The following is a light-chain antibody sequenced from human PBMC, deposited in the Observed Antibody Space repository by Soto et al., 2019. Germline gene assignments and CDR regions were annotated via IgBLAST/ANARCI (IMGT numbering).Light chain of an antibody. CDR2: TND. Sequence: QSVLTQPPSASATPGQTVTISCSGSSSNIGTSSVHWYKHLPGTAPKPLIYTNDQRPSGVPDRFSGSKSGTSASLAISGLQSEDEADYHCAAWDDSLNGHVFGAGTKVTVL. CDR3: AAWDDSLNGHV. V-gene: IGLV1-44*01. CDR1: SSNIGTSS. J-gene: IGLJ1*01.